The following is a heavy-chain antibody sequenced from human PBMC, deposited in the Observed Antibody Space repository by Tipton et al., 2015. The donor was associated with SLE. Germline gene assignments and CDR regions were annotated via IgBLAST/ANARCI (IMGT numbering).Heavy chain of an antibody. Sequence: GSLRLSCAVYGGSFSGYYWSWIRQPPGKGLEWIGEINHSGSTNYNPSLKSRVTISVDTSKNQFSLKLSSVTAADTAVYYCAREEGSSSAEYFQHWGQGTLVTVSS. J-gene: IGHJ1*01. CDR1: GGSFSGYY. CDR2: INHSGST. CDR3: AREEGSSSAEYFQH. D-gene: IGHD6-6*01. V-gene: IGHV4-34*01.